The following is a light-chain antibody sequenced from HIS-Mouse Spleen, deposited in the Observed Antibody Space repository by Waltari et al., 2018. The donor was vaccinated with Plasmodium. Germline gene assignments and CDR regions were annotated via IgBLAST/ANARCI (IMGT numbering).Light chain of an antibody. Sequence: EIVLTQSPATLSLSPGERATLSCRASQSVSSYLAWYQQKPGQAPRILIYDASNRATGIPARFSGSGSVTDFTLTISSLEPEDFAVYYCQQRSNWPRVLTFGGGTKVEIK. CDR2: DAS. V-gene: IGKV3-11*01. CDR1: QSVSSY. CDR3: QQRSNWPRVLT. J-gene: IGKJ4*01.